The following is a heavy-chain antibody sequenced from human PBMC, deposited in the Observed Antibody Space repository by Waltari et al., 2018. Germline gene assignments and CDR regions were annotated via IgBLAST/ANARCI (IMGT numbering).Heavy chain of an antibody. CDR1: GGSLSSSSYY. J-gene: IGHJ3*02. D-gene: IGHD3-22*01. CDR3: ARLRPYYYDSSGYYDAFDI. V-gene: IGHV4-39*01. Sequence: QLQLPESGPRLVQPSETLSLTCTVPGGSLSSSSYYWGRNRQPPGKGREWIGSIYYSGSTYYTPSLKSRVTISVDTSKNQFSLKLSSVTAADTAVYYCARLRPYYYDSSGYYDAFDIWGQGTMVTVSS. CDR2: IYYSGST.